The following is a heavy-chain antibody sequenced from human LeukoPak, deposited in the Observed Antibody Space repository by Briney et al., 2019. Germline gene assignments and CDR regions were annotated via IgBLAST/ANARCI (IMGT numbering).Heavy chain of an antibody. V-gene: IGHV3-23*01. CDR1: GFTFSIYA. Sequence: GGSLRLSCAASGFTFSIYAMAWVRQAPGKGLEWVSSISGSGTSTYYADSVKGRFTISRDNSKNTLYLQMISLRAEDMAIYYCAKDPGAGVAPTKLDYWGQGTLVTVSS. CDR3: AKDPGAGVAPTKLDY. J-gene: IGHJ4*02. CDR2: ISGSGTST. D-gene: IGHD5-24*01.